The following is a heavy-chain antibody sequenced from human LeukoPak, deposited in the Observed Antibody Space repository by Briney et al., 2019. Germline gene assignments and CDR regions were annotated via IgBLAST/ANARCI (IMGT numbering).Heavy chain of an antibody. Sequence: SETLSLTCAVDGGSFSGFYWSWIRQPQGKGLEWIGEIHYSGNTNYNPSLRSRVTISLDTPNNQFSLKLSSVTAADTAVYYCARGGVGRVDYWGQGTLVTVSS. D-gene: IGHD1-14*01. J-gene: IGHJ4*02. CDR1: GGSFSGFY. CDR2: IHYSGNT. V-gene: IGHV4-34*01. CDR3: ARGGVGRVDY.